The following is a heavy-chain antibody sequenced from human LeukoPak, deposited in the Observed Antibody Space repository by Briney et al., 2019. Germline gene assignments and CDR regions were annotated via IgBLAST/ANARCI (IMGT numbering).Heavy chain of an antibody. CDR2: IYPGDSDT. Sequence: GESLKISCKGSGYSFTSYWIGWVRQMPGKGLEWMGIIYPGDSDTRYSPSFQGQFTISADKSISTAYLQWSSLKASDTAMYYCARQDGDFWSGYYSSNWFDPWGQGTLVTVSS. CDR3: ARQDGDFWSGYYSSNWFDP. J-gene: IGHJ5*02. CDR1: GYSFTSYW. V-gene: IGHV5-51*01. D-gene: IGHD3-3*01.